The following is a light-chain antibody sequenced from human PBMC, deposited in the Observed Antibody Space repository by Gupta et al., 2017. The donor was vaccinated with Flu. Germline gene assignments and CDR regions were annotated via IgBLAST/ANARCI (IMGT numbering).Light chain of an antibody. V-gene: IGLV3-25*02. CDR2: KDS. J-gene: IGLJ3*02. Sequence: SYELTQSPSVSISPGQTARITCSGDALPRQYTYWYQQKPGQAPVLVIYKDSERPSGIPERFSGSSSGTTVTLTIARVQAEDEADYYCQSADSSGTWVFGGGTKVTVL. CDR1: ALPRQY. CDR3: QSADSSGTWV.